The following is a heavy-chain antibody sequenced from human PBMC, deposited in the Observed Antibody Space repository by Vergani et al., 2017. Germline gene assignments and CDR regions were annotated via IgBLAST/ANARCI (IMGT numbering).Heavy chain of an antibody. CDR1: EYSFGNYW. CDR3: ARHTTYTDA. CDR2: IYPADSDT. J-gene: IGHJ5*02. V-gene: IGHV5-51*01. Sequence: EVELVQSGPEMRKPGESLTISCKGSEYSFGNYWIGWVRQMPGKCLEWMGIIYPADSDTRYSPSFQGQVTISSDKSISTAFLQWDSLKASDTALYYCARHTTYTDACGQGTLVTVSS. D-gene: IGHD1-1*01.